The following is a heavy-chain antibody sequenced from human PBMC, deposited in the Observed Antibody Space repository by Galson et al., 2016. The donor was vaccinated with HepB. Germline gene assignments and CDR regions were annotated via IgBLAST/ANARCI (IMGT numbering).Heavy chain of an antibody. D-gene: IGHD4-17*01. CDR3: ARESSYGDYVLVY. V-gene: IGHV3-33*08. Sequence: SLRLSCAASGFSFSNSGMSWVRQAPGKGLEWVAVIWYDGSNTYYADSVKGRFTISRDNSKNTLYLQMNSLRAEDTAVYYCARESSYGDYVLVYWGQGTLVTGSS. CDR2: IWYDGSNT. J-gene: IGHJ4*02. CDR1: GFSFSNSG.